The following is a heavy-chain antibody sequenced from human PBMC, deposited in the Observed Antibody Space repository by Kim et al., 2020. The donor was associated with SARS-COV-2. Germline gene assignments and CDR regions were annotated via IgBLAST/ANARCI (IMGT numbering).Heavy chain of an antibody. Sequence: ASVKVSCKASGYTFTSYGISWVRQAPGQGLEWMGWISAYNGNTKYAQKLQGRVTMTTDTSTSTAYMELRSLRSDDTAVYYCARDPPGMNSGYFYYWGQGTLVTVSS. CDR2: ISAYNGNT. CDR3: ARDPPGMNSGYFYY. CDR1: GYTFTSYG. V-gene: IGHV1-18*01. D-gene: IGHD3-22*01. J-gene: IGHJ4*02.